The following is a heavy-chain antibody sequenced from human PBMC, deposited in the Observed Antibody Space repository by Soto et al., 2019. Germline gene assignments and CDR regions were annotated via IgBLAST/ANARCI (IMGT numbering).Heavy chain of an antibody. J-gene: IGHJ4*02. CDR1: GYTFIDYG. CDR2: ISISSANT. Sequence: ASVKVSCKASGYTFIDYGITWVRHAPVQGLEWMGWISISSANTHYEESLQGRVTMTSDRKNTAYMELWRMRSDDSAMYYCATSRISIAVAGETEYYLDYWGQGAMVTVSS. D-gene: IGHD6-19*01. CDR3: ATSRISIAVAGETEYYLDY. V-gene: IGHV1-18*04.